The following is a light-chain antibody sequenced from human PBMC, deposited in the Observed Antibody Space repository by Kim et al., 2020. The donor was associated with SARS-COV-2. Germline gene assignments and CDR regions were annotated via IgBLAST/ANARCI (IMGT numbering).Light chain of an antibody. J-gene: IGKJ4*01. CDR2: GAS. Sequence: EIVMTQSPATLSVSPGERVTLSCRASQSVGTTLAWYQLKPGQDPRLLIYGASTRATGIPARFSGSGSGAEFTLTINSLQSEDFAVYYCQHYNNLPLTFGGGTKVDIK. CDR3: QHYNNLPLT. CDR1: QSVGTT. V-gene: IGKV3-15*01.